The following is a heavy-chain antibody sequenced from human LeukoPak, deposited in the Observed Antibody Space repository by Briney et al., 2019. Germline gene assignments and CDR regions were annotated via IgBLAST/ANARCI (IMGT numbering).Heavy chain of an antibody. CDR2: IYYSGST. J-gene: IGHJ4*02. D-gene: IGHD2-2*01. Sequence: PSETLSLTCTVSGGSISSYYWSWIRQPPGKGLEWIGSIYYSGSTYYNPSLKSRVTISVDTSKNQFSLKLSSVTAADTAVYYCARLLGYCSSTSCARAPFDYWGQGTLVTVSS. CDR1: GGSISSYY. V-gene: IGHV4-39*01. CDR3: ARLLGYCSSTSCARAPFDY.